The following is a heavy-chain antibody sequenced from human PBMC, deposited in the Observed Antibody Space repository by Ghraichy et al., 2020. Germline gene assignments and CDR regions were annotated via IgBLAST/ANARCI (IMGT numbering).Heavy chain of an antibody. J-gene: IGHJ3*02. CDR1: GGSISSGDYY. CDR3: ARDFIPGTEAFDI. D-gene: IGHD2-21*01. V-gene: IGHV4-30-4*01. CDR2: IYYSGST. Sequence: LRLSCTVSGGSISSGDYYWSWIRQPPGKGLEWIGYIYYSGSTYYDPSLKSRVTISVDTSKNQFSLKLSSVTAADTAVYYCARDFIPGTEAFDIWGKGTMVTVSS.